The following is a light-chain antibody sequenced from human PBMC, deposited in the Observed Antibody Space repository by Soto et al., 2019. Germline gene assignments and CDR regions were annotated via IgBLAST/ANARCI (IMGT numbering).Light chain of an antibody. CDR1: QGFSNS. V-gene: IGKV1-12*01. CDR3: QQGNSFPLT. J-gene: IGKJ4*01. Sequence: DIQMTQSPSSVSASVGDRVTITCRASQGFSNSLAWFQQKPGEAPRLLIYSASSLHSGVPSRFSGSGSGTDFTLTINSLQPEDFATYYCQQGNSFPLTFGGGTKVEIK. CDR2: SAS.